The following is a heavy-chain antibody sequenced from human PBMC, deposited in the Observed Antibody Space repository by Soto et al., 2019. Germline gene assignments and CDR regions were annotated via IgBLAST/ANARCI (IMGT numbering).Heavy chain of an antibody. CDR1: GYFFTGYY. CDR2: VNPDSGDT. CDR3: ARIYFYGMDV. J-gene: IGHJ6*02. V-gene: IGHV1-2*02. Sequence: QVQLVQSGAEVKKPGASVKVSCKASGYFFTGYYVHWARQAPGQGLEWMGWVNPDSGDTYFAQKFQGRVTMTRDTSISTAYMELSSLRSDDTAVFYCARIYFYGMDVWGQGTTVTVSS.